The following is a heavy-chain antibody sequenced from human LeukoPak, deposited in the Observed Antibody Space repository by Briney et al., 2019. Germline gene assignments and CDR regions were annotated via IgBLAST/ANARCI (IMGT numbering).Heavy chain of an antibody. V-gene: IGHV1-18*01. J-gene: IGHJ4*02. D-gene: IGHD3-16*02. CDR3: ARVMGGSYLDY. CDR1: GYSFTSFP. Sequence: ASVKVSCKASGYSFTSFPIIWVRQAPGQGLEWMGWISAYNGNTNCAQKLQGRVTMTTDTSTSTAFMELRSLTSDDTAVYYCARVMGGSYLDYWGQGTLVIVSS. CDR2: ISAYNGNT.